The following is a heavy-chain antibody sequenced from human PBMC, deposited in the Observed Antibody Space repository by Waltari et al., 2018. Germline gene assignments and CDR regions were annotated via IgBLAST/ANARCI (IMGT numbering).Heavy chain of an antibody. J-gene: IGHJ5*02. CDR2: SSANNGHT. CDR1: GYTFSDFG. Sequence: QAQLVQSGAEVQKPGASGKVSCRASGYTFSDFGISWVRQAPGQGLEWMGWSSANNGHTNLAQKIQGRLIMTGDTSTTTVYMELNYLTSDDTAVYYCARERHRLMEVGYLMALDPWGQGTLVTVSS. CDR3: ARERHRLMEVGYLMALDP. D-gene: IGHD6-25*01. V-gene: IGHV1-18*01.